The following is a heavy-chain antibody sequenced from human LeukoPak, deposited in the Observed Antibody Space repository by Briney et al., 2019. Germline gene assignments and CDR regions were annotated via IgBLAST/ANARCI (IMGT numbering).Heavy chain of an antibody. CDR3: ARGRGAARYFDY. CDR2: ISSSGSYM. Sequence: GGSLRLSCTASGFTFSSYTMNWVRQAPGMGLEWVASISSSGSYMYHADSMKGRFTISRDNAKSSLYLQMNSLRAEDTAVYYCARGRGAARYFDYWGQGTLVTVSS. CDR1: GFTFSSYT. D-gene: IGHD6-6*01. V-gene: IGHV3-21*01. J-gene: IGHJ4*02.